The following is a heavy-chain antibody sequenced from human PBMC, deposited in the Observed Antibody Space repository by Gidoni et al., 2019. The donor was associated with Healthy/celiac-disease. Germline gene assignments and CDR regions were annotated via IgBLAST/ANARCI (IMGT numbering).Heavy chain of an antibody. V-gene: IGHV3-23*01. D-gene: IGHD3-22*01. CDR1: GFTLSSYA. CDR2: ISGSGGST. J-gene: IGHJ4*02. CDR3: AGTVVVSDDY. Sequence: ELQLLESGGGFVQPGGSLRLSCAASGFTLSSYAMSWVRQAPGKGLEWVSAISGSGGSTYYAESVKGRFTISRDNSKNTLYRQMNSLRAEDTAVYYCAGTVVVSDDYWGQGTLVTVSS.